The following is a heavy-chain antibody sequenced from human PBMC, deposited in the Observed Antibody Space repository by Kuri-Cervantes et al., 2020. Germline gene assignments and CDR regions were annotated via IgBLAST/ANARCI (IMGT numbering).Heavy chain of an antibody. J-gene: IGHJ4*02. D-gene: IGHD1-1*01. CDR3: ARRGYADNYFDY. CDR2: IYQSGSA. Sequence: LSLTCAVYGGSFSGYYWGWIRQPPGKGLEWIGSIYQSGSAYYNPSLQSRVTISLDTSKNQFSLNLSSVTAADTAVYYCARRGYADNYFDYWGRGTLVTVSS. V-gene: IGHV4-38-2*01. CDR1: GGSFSGYY.